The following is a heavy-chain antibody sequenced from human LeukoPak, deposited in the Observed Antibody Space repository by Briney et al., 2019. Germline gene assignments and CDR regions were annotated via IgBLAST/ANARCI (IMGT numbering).Heavy chain of an antibody. CDR1: GFTFSSYA. J-gene: IGHJ4*02. D-gene: IGHD3-10*01. CDR3: VTDRRGILVRGTTFDY. CDR2: ISSNGGST. Sequence: GGSLRLSCSASGFTFSSYAMHWVRQAPGKGLEYVSAISSNGGSTYYADSVKGRFTISRDNSKNTLYLQMSSLRAEDTAVYYCVTDRRGILVRGTTFDYWGQGTLVTVSS. V-gene: IGHV3-64D*06.